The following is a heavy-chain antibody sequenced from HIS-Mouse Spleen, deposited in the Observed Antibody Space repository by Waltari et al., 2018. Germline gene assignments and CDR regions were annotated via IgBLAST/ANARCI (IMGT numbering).Heavy chain of an antibody. CDR1: GGSISSSSYY. J-gene: IGHJ2*01. Sequence: QLQLQESGPGLVKPSETLSLTCTVSGGSISSSSYYWGWIRQPPGKGLEWIGSIYYCGSTYTNPSLKGRVTISVDTSKNQFSLKLSSVTAADTAVYYCAREIPYSSSWYDWYFDLWGRGTLVTVSS. D-gene: IGHD6-13*01. CDR2: IYYCGST. V-gene: IGHV4-39*07. CDR3: AREIPYSSSWYDWYFDL.